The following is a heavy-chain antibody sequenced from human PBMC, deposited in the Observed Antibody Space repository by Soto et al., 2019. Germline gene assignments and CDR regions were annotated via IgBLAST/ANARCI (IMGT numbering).Heavy chain of an antibody. CDR2: IYYSGST. J-gene: IGHJ4*02. CDR3: AREGGWSGRYHDY. D-gene: IGHD1-26*01. CDR1: GGSISSGDYY. Sequence: SETLSLTCTVSGGSISSGDYYWSWIRQPPGKGLEWIGYIYYSGSTYYNPSLKSRVTISVDTSKNQFSLKLSSVTAADTAVYYCAREGGWSGRYHDYWGQGTLVTVSS. V-gene: IGHV4-30-4*01.